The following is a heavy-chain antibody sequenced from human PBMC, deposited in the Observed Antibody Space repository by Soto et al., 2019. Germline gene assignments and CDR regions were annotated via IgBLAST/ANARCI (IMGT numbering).Heavy chain of an antibody. D-gene: IGHD2-15*01. CDR1: GGSISSGDYY. V-gene: IGHV4-30-4*01. Sequence: QVQLQESGPGLVKPSQTLSLTCTVSGGSISSGDYYWSWIRQPPGKGLEWIGYIYYSGSTYYNPSLKSRVTISVDTSKNQFSLKLSSVTAAYTSVDYFARYCSGGSCKTNWFDPWGQGILVTVSS. CDR2: IYYSGST. CDR3: ARYCSGGSCKTNWFDP. J-gene: IGHJ5*02.